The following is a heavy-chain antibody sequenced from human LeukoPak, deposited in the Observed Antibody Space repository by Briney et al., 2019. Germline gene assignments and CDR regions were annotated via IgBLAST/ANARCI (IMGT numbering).Heavy chain of an antibody. Sequence: GGSLRLSCAASGFTFSTYYMNWVRQAPGKGLEWVSFITGSSSYIYYTDSVKGRFTISRDNAKNSLFLQMNSPRDEDTAVYYCASGFSSSPYFDYWGQGTLVTVSS. D-gene: IGHD6-6*01. V-gene: IGHV3-21*01. CDR3: ASGFSSSPYFDY. J-gene: IGHJ4*02. CDR2: ITGSSSYI. CDR1: GFTFSTYY.